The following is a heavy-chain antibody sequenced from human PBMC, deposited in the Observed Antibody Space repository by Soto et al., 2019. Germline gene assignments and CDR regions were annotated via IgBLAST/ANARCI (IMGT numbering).Heavy chain of an antibody. V-gene: IGHV4-39*07. Sequence: PSETLSLTCTVSGGSISSSSYYWGWIRQPPGKGLEWIGSIYYSGSTYYNPSLKSRVTISVDTSKNQFSLKLSSVTAADTAVYYCARDPGSGSYYGWFDPWGQGTLVTVSS. J-gene: IGHJ5*02. CDR2: IYYSGST. CDR3: ARDPGSGSYYGWFDP. D-gene: IGHD3-10*01. CDR1: GGSISSSSYY.